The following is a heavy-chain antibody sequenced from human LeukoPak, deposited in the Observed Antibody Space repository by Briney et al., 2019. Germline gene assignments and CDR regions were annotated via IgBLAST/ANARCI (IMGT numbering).Heavy chain of an antibody. CDR3: ARDTYCSGGSCPASEFDP. Sequence: PGGSLRLSCAASGFTFSSYAMHWVRQAPGKGLEWVAVISCDGSNKYYADSVKGRFTISRDNSKNTLYLQMNSLRAEDTAVYYCARDTYCSGGSCPASEFDPWGQGTLVTVSS. CDR1: GFTFSSYA. D-gene: IGHD2-15*01. V-gene: IGHV3-30-3*01. J-gene: IGHJ5*02. CDR2: ISCDGSNK.